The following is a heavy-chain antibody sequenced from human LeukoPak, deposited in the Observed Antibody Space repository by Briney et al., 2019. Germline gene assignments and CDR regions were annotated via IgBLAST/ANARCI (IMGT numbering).Heavy chain of an antibody. CDR1: GHTFTSYY. D-gene: IGHD6-13*01. V-gene: IGHV1-46*01. Sequence: ASVKVSCKASGHTFTSYYFHWVRQAPGQGLEWVGIINPSGGTIGYAQNFEGRVTMTRDTSTSTVYMELSSLRSEDTAVYYCARRPAAAGGVGFDYWGQGTLVTVSS. CDR2: INPSGGTI. J-gene: IGHJ4*02. CDR3: ARRPAAAGGVGFDY.